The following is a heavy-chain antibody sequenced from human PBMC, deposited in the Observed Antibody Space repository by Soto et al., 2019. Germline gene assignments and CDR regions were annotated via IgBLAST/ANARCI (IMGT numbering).Heavy chain of an antibody. D-gene: IGHD3-22*01. J-gene: IGHJ4*02. V-gene: IGHV3-23*01. CDR3: AKTRYFGSSGRYFDY. CDR1: GFTFGSYA. Sequence: EVRLLVSGGGLVQPGGSLRLSCAASGFTFGSYAMSWVRQAPGKGLEWVSGITNSGDDTYYADFVKGRFTVSRDNSKNTLYLQVNSLRAEDTAVYYCAKTRYFGSSGRYFDYWGQGTLVTVSS. CDR2: ITNSGDDT.